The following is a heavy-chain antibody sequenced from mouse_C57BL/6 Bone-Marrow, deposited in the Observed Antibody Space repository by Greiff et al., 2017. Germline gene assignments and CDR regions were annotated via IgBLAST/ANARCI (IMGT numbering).Heavy chain of an antibody. D-gene: IGHD2-3*01. V-gene: IGHV10-1*01. CDR2: IRSKSNNYAT. J-gene: IGHJ3*01. CDR1: GFSFNTYA. CDR3: VRGLLHAWFAY. Sequence: EVQVVESGGGLVQPKGSLKLSCAASGFSFNTYAMNWVRQAPGKGLEWVARIRSKSNNYATYYADSVKDRFTISRDDSESMLYLQMNNLKTEDTAMYYCVRGLLHAWFAYWGQGTLVTVSA.